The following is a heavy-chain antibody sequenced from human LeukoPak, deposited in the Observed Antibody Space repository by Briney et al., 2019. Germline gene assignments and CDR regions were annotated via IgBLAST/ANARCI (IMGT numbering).Heavy chain of an antibody. J-gene: IGHJ5*02. V-gene: IGHV1-2*02. CDR2: INPNSGGT. CDR3: ARDGEAAAGTGQGNWFDP. CDR1: GYTFSSYG. Sequence: ASVKVSCKASGYTFSSYGISWVRQAPGQGLEWMGWINPNSGGTNYAQKFQGRVTMTRDTSISTAYMELSRLRSDDTAVYYCARDGEAAAGTGQGNWFDPWGQGTLVTVSS. D-gene: IGHD6-13*01.